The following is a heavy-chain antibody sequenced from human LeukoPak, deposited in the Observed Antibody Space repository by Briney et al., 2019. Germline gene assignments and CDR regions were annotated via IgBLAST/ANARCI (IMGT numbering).Heavy chain of an antibody. CDR1: GYTFTSYY. J-gene: IGHJ6*03. D-gene: IGHD6-19*01. CDR3: AREGQWLAPDNKYYYYMDV. V-gene: IGHV1-46*01. Sequence: ASVKVSCKASGYTFTSYYMHWVRQAPGQGLEWMGIINPSGGSTSYAQKFQGRVTMTRDMSTSTVYMELSSLRSEDTAVYYCAREGQWLAPDNKYYYYMDVWGKGTTVTVSS. CDR2: INPSGGST.